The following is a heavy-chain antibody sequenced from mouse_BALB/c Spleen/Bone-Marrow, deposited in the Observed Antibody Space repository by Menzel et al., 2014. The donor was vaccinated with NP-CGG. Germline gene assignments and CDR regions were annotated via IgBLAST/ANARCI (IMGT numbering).Heavy chain of an antibody. Sequence: EVKLVESGGGLVQPGGSRKLSCAASGFTFSSFGMHWVRQAPEKGLEWVAYISSGSSTIYYADTVKGRFTTSKDNPKNTLFLQMTSLRSEDTAMYYCAIEGYYDYWGQGTTLTVSS. CDR1: GFTFSSFG. CDR2: ISSGSSTI. D-gene: IGHD2-3*01. V-gene: IGHV5-17*02. CDR3: AIEGYYDY. J-gene: IGHJ2*01.